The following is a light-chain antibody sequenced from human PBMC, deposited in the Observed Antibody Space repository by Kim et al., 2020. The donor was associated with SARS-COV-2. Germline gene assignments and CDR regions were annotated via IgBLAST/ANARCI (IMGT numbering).Light chain of an antibody. Sequence: ERDTHTCRASQSVSGSYLAWYQHRPGPAPRLLISGASTRATSIPDRCSGSGSGTDFTLTISRLEPEDFAVYYCQQYGSSPPTFGRGTKVDI. V-gene: IGKV3-20*01. CDR1: QSVSGSY. CDR2: GAS. CDR3: QQYGSSPPT. J-gene: IGKJ1*01.